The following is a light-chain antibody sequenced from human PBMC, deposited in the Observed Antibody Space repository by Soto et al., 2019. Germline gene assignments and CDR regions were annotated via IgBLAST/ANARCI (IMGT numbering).Light chain of an antibody. CDR2: GNS. V-gene: IGLV1-40*01. CDR1: SSNIGAGYD. CDR3: QSYDRSLSDHV. J-gene: IGLJ1*01. Sequence: QSALTQPPSVSGAPGQRVTISCSGSSSNIGAGYDVHWYQQLPGTAPKLLIYGNSNRPSGVPDRFSGSKSGTSASLAITGLQAEDEADYYCQSYDRSLSDHVFGTGTKVNVL.